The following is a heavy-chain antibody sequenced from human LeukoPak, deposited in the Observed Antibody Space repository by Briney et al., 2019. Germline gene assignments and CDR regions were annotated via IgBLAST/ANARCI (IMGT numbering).Heavy chain of an antibody. CDR3: AREGGYGDYYYFDY. CDR2: ISSSGSTI. J-gene: IGHJ4*02. D-gene: IGHD4-17*01. Sequence: PGGSLRLSCAASGFTFSTYEMNWVRQAPGKGLEWVSYISSSGSTIYYADSVKGRLTISRDNAKNSLYLQMNSLRAEDTAVYYCAREGGYGDYYYFDYWGQGTLVTVSS. V-gene: IGHV3-48*03. CDR1: GFTFSTYE.